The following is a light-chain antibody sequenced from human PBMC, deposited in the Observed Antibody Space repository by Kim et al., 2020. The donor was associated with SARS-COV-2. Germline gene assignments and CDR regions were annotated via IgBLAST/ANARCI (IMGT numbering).Light chain of an antibody. CDR3: QSFDSNTVV. CDR1: RGNIATNY. CDR2: EDY. V-gene: IGLV6-57*03. Sequence: TGTTTRARSRGNIATNYVQWYQQRPGSAPTTVIFEDYRRPSGVPDRFSGSVDSSSSSASLTISGLRPEDEADYYCQSFDSNTVVFGGGTQLTVL. J-gene: IGLJ2*01.